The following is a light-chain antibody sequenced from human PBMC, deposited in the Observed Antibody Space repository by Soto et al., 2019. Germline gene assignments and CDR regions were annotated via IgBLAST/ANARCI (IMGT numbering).Light chain of an antibody. Sequence: SALTQPRSVSGSPGQSVTISCPGTSSDVGGYDYVSWYQQHPGKAPKLMIYDVSKRPSGVPDRFSGSKSGNTASLTISGLQAEDEADYYCCSYAGIYTPFGGGTKVTVL. CDR2: DVS. J-gene: IGLJ2*01. V-gene: IGLV2-11*01. CDR3: CSYAGIYTP. CDR1: SSDVGGYDY.